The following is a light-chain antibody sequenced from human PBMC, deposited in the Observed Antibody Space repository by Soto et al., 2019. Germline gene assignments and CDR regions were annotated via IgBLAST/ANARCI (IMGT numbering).Light chain of an antibody. Sequence: QSVLTQPPSVSGSPGQSITISCTGTSSDVGGHNYVSWYQQHPGKAPKFMIYEVSNRPSGVSNRFSGSKSGNTASLTISGLQAEDEADYYCSSYTSSNTWVFGGGTKLTVL. CDR1: SSDVGGHNY. J-gene: IGLJ3*02. CDR3: SSYTSSNTWV. CDR2: EVS. V-gene: IGLV2-14*01.